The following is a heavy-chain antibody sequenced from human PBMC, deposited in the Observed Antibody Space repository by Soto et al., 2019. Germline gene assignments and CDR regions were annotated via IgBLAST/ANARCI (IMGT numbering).Heavy chain of an antibody. V-gene: IGHV3-23*04. Sequence: EVQLVESGGGLVQPGGALRLSCAASGFTFRNNVMNWVRQAPGRGLEWVSAMTDNGGSTYYADSVKGRCTITRDNSKNTLYLQMTSLRAADTAVYYCAKAVYGAARGGMDGWGQGNTVNVS. CDR2: MTDNGGST. J-gene: IGHJ6*02. CDR3: AKAVYGAARGGMDG. CDR1: GFTFRNNV. D-gene: IGHD3-10*01.